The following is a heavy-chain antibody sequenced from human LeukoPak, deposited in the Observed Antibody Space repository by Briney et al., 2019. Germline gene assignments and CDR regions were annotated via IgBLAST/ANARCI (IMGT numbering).Heavy chain of an antibody. Sequence: PSETLSLTCTVSGGSISSYYWSWIRQPAGKGLEWIGRIYTSGSTNYNPSLKSRVTMSVDTSKNQFSLKLSSVTAADTAVYYCARGCSGGSCYSDGNDAFDIWGQGTMVTVSS. CDR1: GGSISSYY. V-gene: IGHV4-4*07. D-gene: IGHD2-15*01. CDR3: ARGCSGGSCYSDGNDAFDI. CDR2: IYTSGST. J-gene: IGHJ3*02.